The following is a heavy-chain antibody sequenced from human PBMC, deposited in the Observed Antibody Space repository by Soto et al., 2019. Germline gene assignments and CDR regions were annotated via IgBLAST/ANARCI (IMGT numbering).Heavy chain of an antibody. D-gene: IGHD3-22*01. CDR1: GFTFTSSA. CDR2: IVVGSGNT. CDR3: AADMGYYDSSGYSPPYYFDY. J-gene: IGHJ4*02. V-gene: IGHV1-58*01. Sequence: WASVKVSCKASGFTFTSSAVQWVRQARGQRLEWIGWIVVGSGNTNYAQKFQERVTITRDMSTSTAYMELSSLRSEDTAVYYCAADMGYYDSSGYSPPYYFDYWGQGTLVTVSS.